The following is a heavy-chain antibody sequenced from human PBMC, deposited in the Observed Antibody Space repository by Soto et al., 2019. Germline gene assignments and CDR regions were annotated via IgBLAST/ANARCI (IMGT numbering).Heavy chain of an antibody. Sequence: GGSLRLSCAASGFIFSTYSMNWVRQAPGKGLEWVSYISSSSGTIYYADSVEGRFTISRDNAKNSMYLQMNSLRAEDTAVYYCARDPGGCSGGSCYSWYFDYWGQGTLVTVSS. V-gene: IGHV3-48*01. CDR3: ARDPGGCSGGSCYSWYFDY. D-gene: IGHD2-15*01. CDR1: GFIFSTYS. CDR2: ISSSSGTI. J-gene: IGHJ4*02.